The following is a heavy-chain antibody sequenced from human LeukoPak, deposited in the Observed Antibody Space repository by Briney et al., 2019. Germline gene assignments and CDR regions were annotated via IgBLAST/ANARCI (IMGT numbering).Heavy chain of an antibody. D-gene: IGHD3-22*01. V-gene: IGHV3-11*01. CDR3: AKDPGSYYYDGTYYTG. Sequence: GGSLRLSCAASGFTFSDYYMSWIRQAPGKGLEWVSYISSSGSTIYYADSVKGRFTISRDNAKNSLYLQMSSLRAEDTALYYCAKDPGSYYYDGTYYTGWGQGTLVTVSS. J-gene: IGHJ4*02. CDR2: ISSSGSTI. CDR1: GFTFSDYY.